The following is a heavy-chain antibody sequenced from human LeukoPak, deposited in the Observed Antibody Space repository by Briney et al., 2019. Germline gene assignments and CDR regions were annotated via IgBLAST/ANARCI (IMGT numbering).Heavy chain of an antibody. V-gene: IGHV4-59*12. CDR3: ARFGDCSDGLCFYYLDP. D-gene: IGHD2-15*01. CDR2: IYYSGST. CDR1: GGSISSYY. J-gene: IGHJ5*02. Sequence: PSETLSLTCTVSGGSISSYYWSWIRQPPGKGLEWIGYIYYSGSTNYNPSLKSRVTISVDTSKNQFSLKLYAVTAADTAVYYCARFGDCSDGLCFYYLDPWGQGTLVTVSS.